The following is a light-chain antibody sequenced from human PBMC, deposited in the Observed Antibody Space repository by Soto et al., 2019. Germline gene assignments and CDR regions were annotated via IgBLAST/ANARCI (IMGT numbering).Light chain of an antibody. V-gene: IGKV1-5*01. CDR3: QQYNSPAT. CDR1: QSISRW. Sequence: DIQMTQSPSTLSASVGDRVTITCLASQSISRWLAWYQQKPGKAPKALIYDASSLESGVPSRFSGSGAGTEFMLTISSLQPEDVATYYCQQYNSPATFGQGTKLEIK. CDR2: DAS. J-gene: IGKJ2*01.